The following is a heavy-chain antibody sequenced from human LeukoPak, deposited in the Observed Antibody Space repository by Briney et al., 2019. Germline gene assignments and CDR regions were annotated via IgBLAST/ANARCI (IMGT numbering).Heavy chain of an antibody. D-gene: IGHD1-26*01. CDR1: GGSVSSGRYY. J-gene: IGHJ4*02. CDR2: VYYSGST. CDR3: ASGSYGYDDY. Sequence: SETLSLTCTVSGGSVSSGRYYWSWIRQPPGKGLEWIGYVYYSGSTNYNPSLKSRVTISVDTSKNQFSLKLSSVTAADTAVYYCASGSYGYDDYWGQGTLVTVSS. V-gene: IGHV4-61*01.